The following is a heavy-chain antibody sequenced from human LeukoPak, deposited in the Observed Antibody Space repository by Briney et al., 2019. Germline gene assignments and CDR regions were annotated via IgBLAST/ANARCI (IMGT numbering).Heavy chain of an antibody. CDR2: ISAYNGNT. V-gene: IGHV1-18*01. CDR3: ARGHSSGWYAYFDY. CDR1: GYTFTSYG. D-gene: IGHD6-19*01. Sequence: ASVNVSCKASGYTFTSYGISWVRQAPGQGLEWMGWISAYNGNTNYAQTLQGRVTMTTDTSTSTAYMELRSLRSDDTAVYYCARGHSSGWYAYFDYWGQGTLVTVSS. J-gene: IGHJ4*02.